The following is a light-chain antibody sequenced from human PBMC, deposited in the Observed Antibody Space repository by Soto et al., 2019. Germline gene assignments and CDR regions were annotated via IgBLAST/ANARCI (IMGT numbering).Light chain of an antibody. J-gene: IGKJ1*01. CDR3: QQFGSSPPSWT. V-gene: IGKV3-20*01. CDR1: QSVSSNY. Sequence: ETVLTQSPGTLSLSPGERATLSCRASQSVSSNYLAWYQQKPGKAPRLLMYVASTTATGIPDRFSGSWSGTDFTLTISRLEPEDFAVYYCQQFGSSPPSWTFGQGTKVEI. CDR2: VAS.